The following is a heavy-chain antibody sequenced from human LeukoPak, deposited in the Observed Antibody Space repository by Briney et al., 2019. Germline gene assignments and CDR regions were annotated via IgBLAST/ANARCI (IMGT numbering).Heavy chain of an antibody. D-gene: IGHD3-3*01. J-gene: IGHJ4*02. CDR2: IYSGGTT. CDR3: ARLDGVWSGPYYKGYFEY. V-gene: IGHV3-66*02. CDR1: EFIVSDNY. Sequence: GGSLRVSCAASEFIVSDNYMSWVRQAPGKGLEWVSVIYSGGTTYYADSVRGRFTISRDNSKNTLYLLMNSLRAEDTAVYYCARLDGVWSGPYYKGYFEYWGQGTLVTVSS.